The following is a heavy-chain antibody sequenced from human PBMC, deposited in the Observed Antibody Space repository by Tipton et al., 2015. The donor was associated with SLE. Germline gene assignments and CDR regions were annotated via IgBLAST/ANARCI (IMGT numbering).Heavy chain of an antibody. J-gene: IGHJ3*02. CDR3: ARVGHSLSAFDI. V-gene: IGHV4-61*02. CDR2: IYNSGSA. CDR1: GDSLSTTSDY. D-gene: IGHD5-12*01. Sequence: TLSLTCTVSGDSLSTTSDYWTWIRQPAGKRLEWIGRIYNSGSALYDPALRGRVTISVDTSKNQISLKLSSVTAADTAVYYCARVGHSLSAFDIWGQGTLVTVSS.